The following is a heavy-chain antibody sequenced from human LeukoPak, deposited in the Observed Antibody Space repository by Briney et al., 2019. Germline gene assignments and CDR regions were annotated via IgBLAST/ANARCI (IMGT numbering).Heavy chain of an antibody. CDR2: ISNDGSFK. CDR1: GFTLSHYA. J-gene: IGHJ4*02. D-gene: IGHD2-2*01. V-gene: IGHV3-30*18. CDR3: AKDGFCSSTSCNPNHFNS. Sequence: GRSLRLSCAASGFTLSHYAMHWVRQAPGKGLEWVALISNDGSFKLYADSVKGRFTISRDNSKNTLDLQLSSLRAEDTAVYYCAKDGFCSSTSCNPNHFNSWGQGTLVTVSS.